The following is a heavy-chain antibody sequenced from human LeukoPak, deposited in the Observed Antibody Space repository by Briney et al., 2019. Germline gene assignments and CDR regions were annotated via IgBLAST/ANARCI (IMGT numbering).Heavy chain of an antibody. CDR3: ARQEAYSNNWFDP. D-gene: IGHD4-11*01. J-gene: IGHJ5*02. Sequence: PSETLSLTCTVSGGSISSSSYYWGWIRQPPGKGLEWIGSIYYSGSTYYNPSLKSRGTISVDTSKNQFSLKLSSVTAADTAVYYCARQEAYSNNWFDPWGQGALVTVSS. CDR1: GGSISSSSYY. CDR2: IYYSGST. V-gene: IGHV4-39*01.